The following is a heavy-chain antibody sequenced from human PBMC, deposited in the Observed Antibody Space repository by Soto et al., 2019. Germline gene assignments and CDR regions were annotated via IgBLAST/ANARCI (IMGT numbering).Heavy chain of an antibody. V-gene: IGHV4-59*08. D-gene: IGHD3-3*01. CDR2: VYYSGST. CDR1: GGSISSYY. CDR3: ARHGSGDYSNWLDP. Sequence: QVQLQESGPGLVKPSETLSLTCTVSGGSISSYYWSWIRQPPGKGLEWIGYVYYSGSTKYNPSLKNRVTIQVDTSKNHFSLNLISVTAAGTPVHYWARHGSGDYSNWLDPWGQGTLFTVSS. J-gene: IGHJ5*02.